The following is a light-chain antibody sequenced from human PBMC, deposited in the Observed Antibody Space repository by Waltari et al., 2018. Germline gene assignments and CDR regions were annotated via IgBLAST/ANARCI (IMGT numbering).Light chain of an antibody. CDR1: QTIITW. Sequence: DIQMTQSPSTLAASVGDRVTITCRASQTIITWLALYQQKPGKAPKLLIYKASSLESGVPSRFSGSGAGTEFSLTISSLQPDDSATYYCQQYYTYWTFGQGTKVDIK. V-gene: IGKV1-5*03. J-gene: IGKJ1*01. CDR3: QQYYTYWT. CDR2: KAS.